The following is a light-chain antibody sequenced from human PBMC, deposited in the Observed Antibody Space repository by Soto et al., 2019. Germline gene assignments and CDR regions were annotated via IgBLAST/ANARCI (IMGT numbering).Light chain of an antibody. CDR2: AAS. V-gene: IGKV1-39*01. J-gene: IGKJ2*01. CDR3: QQSYSMPYT. CDR1: QNIATY. Sequence: DVQMTQSPSSLSASVGDRFTITCPTSQNIATYLNWYQHNPGRAPNLLIYAASSLQSGVPSRFSGSGSWTDFTLAISSLQPEDFATYYCQQSYSMPYTFGQGTRLEIK.